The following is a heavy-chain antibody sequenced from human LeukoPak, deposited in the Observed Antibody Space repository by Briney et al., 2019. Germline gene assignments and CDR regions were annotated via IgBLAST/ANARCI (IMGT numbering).Heavy chain of an antibody. D-gene: IGHD6-19*01. CDR1: GFTFSSYG. CDR3: ARQVSESSGWPDYYFYYYMDV. J-gene: IGHJ6*03. CDR2: IRYDGSNK. Sequence: LSGGSLRLSCTASGFTFSSYGMHWVRQAPGKGLEWVAFIRYDGSNKYYADSVKGRFTISRDNAKNSLYLQMNSLRVEDTAVYYCARQVSESSGWPDYYFYYYMDVWGKGTTVTVSS. V-gene: IGHV3-33*08.